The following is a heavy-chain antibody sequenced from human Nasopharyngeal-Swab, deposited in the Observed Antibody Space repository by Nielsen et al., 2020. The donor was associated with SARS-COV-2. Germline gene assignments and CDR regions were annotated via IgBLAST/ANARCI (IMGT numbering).Heavy chain of an antibody. CDR1: GYSFAKYW. J-gene: IGHJ5*02. Sequence: GESLKISCTGFGYSFAKYWIGWVRQMPGKGLEWMGSIYPGNSDTRYSPAFHGRVTISADKSINAAYLHWSSLRASDTAVYYRARRAARDGYNYEVDPWGQGTLVTVSS. V-gene: IGHV5-51*01. CDR2: IYPGNSDT. D-gene: IGHD5-24*01. CDR3: ARRAARDGYNYEVDP.